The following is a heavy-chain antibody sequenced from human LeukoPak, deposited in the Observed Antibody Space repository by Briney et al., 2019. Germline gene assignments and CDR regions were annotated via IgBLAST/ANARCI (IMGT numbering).Heavy chain of an antibody. CDR2: ISYDGSNK. D-gene: IGHD3-16*01. V-gene: IGHV3-33*01. CDR3: ESVPKSMAGRYYFDY. Sequence: PGGSLRLSCAPSRYTLSRYGMQSVRQAPGKGLEWVAIISYDGSNKYYADSVKGRFTISRDNSENTLYLQVNSLRAEDTAVFYCESVPKSMAGRYYFDYWRQGTLVTVSS. J-gene: IGHJ4*02. CDR1: RYTLSRYG.